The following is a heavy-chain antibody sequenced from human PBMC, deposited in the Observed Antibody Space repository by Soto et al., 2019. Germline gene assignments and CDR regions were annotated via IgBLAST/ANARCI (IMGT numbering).Heavy chain of an antibody. J-gene: IGHJ4*02. V-gene: IGHV2-5*02. D-gene: IGHD7-27*01. CDR2: LYWDDDK. Sequence: QITLKESGPTLVKPTQTLTLTCTFSGFSLSTSGVGVGWIRPPPGKALEWLAFLYWDDDKRYSPSLNSRLTITKDTSKTQVLLTMTNMDPVDTATYYCARTSVNWGSRGLVDYWGQGTLVTVAS. CDR3: ARTSVNWGSRGLVDY. CDR1: GFSLSTSGVG.